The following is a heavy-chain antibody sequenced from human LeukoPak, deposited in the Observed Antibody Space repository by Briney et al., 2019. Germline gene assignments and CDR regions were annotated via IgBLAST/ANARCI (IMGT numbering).Heavy chain of an antibody. Sequence: PSETLSLTCTVSGGSISSGSYYWSWIWQPAGKGLEWIGRIYTSGSTNYNPSLKSRVTISVDTSKNQFSLKLSSVTAADTAVYYCAGSRVDTAMVRDYWGQGTLVTVSS. CDR3: AGSRVDTAMVRDY. D-gene: IGHD5-18*01. CDR2: IYTSGST. J-gene: IGHJ4*02. V-gene: IGHV4-61*02. CDR1: GGSISSGSYY.